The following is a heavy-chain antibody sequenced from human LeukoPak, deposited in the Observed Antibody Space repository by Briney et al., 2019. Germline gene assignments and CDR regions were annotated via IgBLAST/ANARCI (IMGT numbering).Heavy chain of an antibody. J-gene: IGHJ4*02. CDR3: ARVGRLQYGDYVAFDY. Sequence: PGGSLRLSCAAFSGYWMTWIRQAPGKGLEWVSYISVSATTMYYADSVKGRSTLSRDNAKNSLYLQMNSLRAEDTAVYYCARVGRLQYGDYVAFDYWGQGTLVTVSS. CDR1: SGYW. D-gene: IGHD4-17*01. V-gene: IGHV3-11*01. CDR2: ISVSATTM.